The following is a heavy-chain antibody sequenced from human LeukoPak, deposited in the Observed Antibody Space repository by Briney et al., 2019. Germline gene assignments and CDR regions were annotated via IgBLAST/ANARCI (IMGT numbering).Heavy chain of an antibody. D-gene: IGHD3-16*02. CDR2: IYYSGST. Sequence: PSETLSLTCTVSGGSISSYYWSWIRQPPGKGLEWIGYIYYSGSTNYNPSLKSRVTISVDTSKNQFSLKLSSVTAADTAVYYCARAARYDYVWGSYRSTHFDYWGQGTLVTVSS. J-gene: IGHJ4*02. CDR1: GGSISSYY. V-gene: IGHV4-59*01. CDR3: ARAARYDYVWGSYRSTHFDY.